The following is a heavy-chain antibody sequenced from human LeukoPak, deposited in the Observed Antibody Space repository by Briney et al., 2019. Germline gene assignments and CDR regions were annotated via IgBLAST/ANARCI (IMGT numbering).Heavy chain of an antibody. J-gene: IGHJ4*02. CDR1: GFTFSSYA. CDR3: AKAHNPFVAAAGTLDY. V-gene: IGHV3-23*01. Sequence: PGGSLRLSCAASGFTFSSYAMSWVRQAPGKGLEWVSAISGSGGSTYYADSVKGRFTISRDNSKNTLYLQMNSLRAEDTAVYYCAKAHNPFVAAAGTLDYWGQGTLVTVSS. CDR2: ISGSGGST. D-gene: IGHD6-13*01.